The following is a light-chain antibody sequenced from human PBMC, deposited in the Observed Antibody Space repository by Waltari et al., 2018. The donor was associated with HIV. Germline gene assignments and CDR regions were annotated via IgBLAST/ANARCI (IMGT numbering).Light chain of an antibody. CDR1: TGADTSGYY. CDR3: LLYYGGAWV. Sequence: QTVVTQEPSLTVSPGGTVTPTCASSTGADTSGYYPNWFQQKPGQAPRALIYSTSNNHSWTPARFSGSLLGGNAALTLSGVQPEDEAEYYCLLYYGGAWVFGGGTNLTVL. V-gene: IGLV7-43*01. CDR2: STS. J-gene: IGLJ3*02.